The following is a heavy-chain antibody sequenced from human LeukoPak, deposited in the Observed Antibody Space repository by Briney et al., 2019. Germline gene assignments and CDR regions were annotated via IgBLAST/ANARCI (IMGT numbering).Heavy chain of an antibody. CDR1: GGSFSGYY. CDR3: ASSITIFGVVIHAFDI. CDR2: INHSGST. J-gene: IGHJ3*02. D-gene: IGHD3-3*01. Sequence: PSETLSLTCAVYGGSFSGYYWSWIRQPPGKGLEWIGEINHSGSTNYNPSLKSRVTISVGTSKNQFSLKLSSVTAADTAVYYCASSITIFGVVIHAFDIWGQGTMVTVSS. V-gene: IGHV4-34*01.